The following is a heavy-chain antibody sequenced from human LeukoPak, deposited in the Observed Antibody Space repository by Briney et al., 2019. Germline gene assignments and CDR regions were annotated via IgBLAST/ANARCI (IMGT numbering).Heavy chain of an antibody. Sequence: SGGSVRLSCAASGFTFSTYWMTWVRQAPGKGLEWVAIIKEDGSEEYYVDSVKGRFTISRDNAKNSLYLQMNSLRVEDTAVYYCARDQSRHSDYWGQGTLVTVSS. D-gene: IGHD2-21*01. CDR1: GFTFSTYW. CDR2: IKEDGSEE. CDR3: ARDQSRHSDY. J-gene: IGHJ4*02. V-gene: IGHV3-7*03.